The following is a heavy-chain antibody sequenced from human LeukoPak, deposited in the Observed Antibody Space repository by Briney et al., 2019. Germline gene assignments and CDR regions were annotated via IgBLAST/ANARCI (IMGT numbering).Heavy chain of an antibody. V-gene: IGHV4-34*01. CDR2: IFYSGST. J-gene: IGHJ3*02. Sequence: PSETLSLTCAVYGGSFSGYYWSWIRQPPGKGLEWIGNIFYSGSTYYSPSLRSRVTISLDTSRNQFSLKLSSVTAADTAVYFCARGPYSYDSSGAFDIWGQGTMVTVSS. D-gene: IGHD3-22*01. CDR3: ARGPYSYDSSGAFDI. CDR1: GGSFSGYY.